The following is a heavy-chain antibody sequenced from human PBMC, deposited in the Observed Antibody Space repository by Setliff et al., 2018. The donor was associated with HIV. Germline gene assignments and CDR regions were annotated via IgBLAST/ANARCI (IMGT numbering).Heavy chain of an antibody. CDR1: GGSLDSGSYH. D-gene: IGHD1-26*01. CDR3: ARGELLNNWFDP. J-gene: IGHJ5*02. Sequence: SETLSLTCTVSGGSLDSGSYHWSWIRQPAGKGLEWFGHISTSGNTNYNPSLKSRVTISVDTSKNQFSLKLSSVTAADTAVYYCARGELLNNWFDPWGQGTLVTVSS. CDR2: ISTSGNT. V-gene: IGHV4-61*09.